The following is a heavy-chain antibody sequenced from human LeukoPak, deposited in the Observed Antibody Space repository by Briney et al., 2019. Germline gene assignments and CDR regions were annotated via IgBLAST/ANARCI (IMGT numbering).Heavy chain of an antibody. V-gene: IGHV4-39*07. D-gene: IGHD3-22*01. CDR3: ARALDNSEVYLIWFDP. CDR2: IYYSGST. J-gene: IGHJ5*02. Sequence: SETLSLTCTVSGGSLSSSSYYWGWVRQPPGTGLEWLGSIYYSGSTYYHPSLKSRVTISVDTSKNQFSLKLSSVTAADTAVYYCARALDNSEVYLIWFDPWGQGTLVTVSS. CDR1: GGSLSSSSYY.